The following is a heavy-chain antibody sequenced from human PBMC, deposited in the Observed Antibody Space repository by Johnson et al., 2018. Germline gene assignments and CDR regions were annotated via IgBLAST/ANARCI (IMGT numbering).Heavy chain of an antibody. Sequence: QVQLVQSGGGVVQPGRSXRLSCAASGFTFSSYAMHWVRQAPGKGLEWVAVISYDGSNKYYADSVTGRFTISRDNSKNKLYLQMNSLRAEDTAVYYCAKYGDSSGYYLWRYMDVWGKGTTVTVSS. D-gene: IGHD3-22*01. V-gene: IGHV3-30-3*02. CDR2: ISYDGSNK. J-gene: IGHJ6*03. CDR3: AKYGDSSGYYLWRYMDV. CDR1: GFTFSSYA.